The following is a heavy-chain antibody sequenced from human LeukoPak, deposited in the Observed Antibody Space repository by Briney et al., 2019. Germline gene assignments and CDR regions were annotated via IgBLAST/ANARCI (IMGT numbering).Heavy chain of an antibody. CDR2: ISYDGSNK. V-gene: IGHV3-30*18. D-gene: IGHD3-22*01. CDR3: AKDQASITMIVAGYYFDY. CDR1: GFTFSSYG. J-gene: IGHJ4*02. Sequence: GRSLRLSCAASGFTFSSYGMHWVRQAPGKGLEWVAVISYDGSNKYYADSVKGRFTISRDNSKNTLYLQMNSLRAEDTAVYYCAKDQASITMIVAGYYFDYWGQGTLVTVSS.